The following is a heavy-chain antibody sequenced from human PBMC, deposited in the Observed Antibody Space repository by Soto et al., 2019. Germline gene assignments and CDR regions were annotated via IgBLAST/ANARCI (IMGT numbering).Heavy chain of an antibody. J-gene: IGHJ4*02. Sequence: QITLNESGPTQVKPKQTLTLTCTFSGFSLTTSGVGVGWIRQSPGKAPEWLALIYWDDDKRYSPSLKSRLTITKDPSKIQALLTMADLDPADTATYYCAHRVLRTVFGLVTTTAIYFDFWGQGTPVAVSS. CDR2: IYWDDDK. V-gene: IGHV2-5*02. D-gene: IGHD3-3*01. CDR3: AHRVLRTVFGLVTTTAIYFDF. CDR1: GFSLTTSGVG.